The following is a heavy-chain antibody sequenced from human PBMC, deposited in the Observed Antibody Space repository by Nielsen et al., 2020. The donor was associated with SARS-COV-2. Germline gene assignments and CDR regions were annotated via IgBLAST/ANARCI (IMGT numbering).Heavy chain of an antibody. J-gene: IGHJ3*02. D-gene: IGHD6-13*01. CDR2: IYHSGST. Sequence: SETLSLTCAVSGGSISSTNWRSWVSPPPGKGLEWIGEIYHSGSTNYNPSLKSRVTISVDKSKNQFSLKLSSVTAADTAVYYCARDAGSSWGDAFDIWGQGTMVTVSS. CDR3: ARDAGSSWGDAFDI. CDR1: GGSISSTNW. V-gene: IGHV4-4*02.